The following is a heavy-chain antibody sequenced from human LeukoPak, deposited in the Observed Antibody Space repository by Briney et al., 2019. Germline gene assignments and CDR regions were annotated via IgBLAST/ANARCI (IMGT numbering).Heavy chain of an antibody. D-gene: IGHD3-16*01. J-gene: IGHJ3*02. CDR1: GYTFTGYY. CDR2: INPNSGGT. Sequence: GASVKVSCKASGYTFTGYYMHWVRQAPGQGLEWMGWINPNSGGTNYAQKFQGRVTMTRDTSISTAYMELSRLRSDDTAVYYCARGAYVWGRQSGDAFDIWGQGTMVTVSS. CDR3: ARGAYVWGRQSGDAFDI. V-gene: IGHV1-2*02.